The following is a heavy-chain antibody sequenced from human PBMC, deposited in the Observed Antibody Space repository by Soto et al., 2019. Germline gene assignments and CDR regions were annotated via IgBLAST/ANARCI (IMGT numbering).Heavy chain of an antibody. J-gene: IGHJ5*02. Sequence: SVKVSCKASGGTFSSYAISWVRQAPGQGLEWMGGIIPIFGTANYAQKFQGRVTMTTDTSTSTAYMELRSLRSDDTAVYYCARVVGALGHWFDPWGQGTLVTVSS. CDR3: ARVVGALGHWFDP. V-gene: IGHV1-69*05. CDR1: GGTFSSYA. D-gene: IGHD1-26*01. CDR2: IIPIFGTA.